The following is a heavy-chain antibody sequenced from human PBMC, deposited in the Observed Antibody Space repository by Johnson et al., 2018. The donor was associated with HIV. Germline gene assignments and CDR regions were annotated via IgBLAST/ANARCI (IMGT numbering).Heavy chain of an antibody. D-gene: IGHD3-22*01. CDR2: ISYDGSNK. V-gene: IGHV3-30*14. CDR1: GFTFSSYA. CDR3: DSRGVGAFDI. J-gene: IGHJ3*02. Sequence: QVLLVESGGGVVQPGRSLRLSCAASGFTFSSYAMHWVRQAPGKGLEWVAVISYDGSNKYYADSVKGRFIISRDNSKNMLYLHMNSLRPEDTAVYYYDSRGVGAFDIWGQGTMVTVSS.